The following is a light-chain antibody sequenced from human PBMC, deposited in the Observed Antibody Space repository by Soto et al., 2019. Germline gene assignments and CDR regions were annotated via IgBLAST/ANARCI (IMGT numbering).Light chain of an antibody. J-gene: IGKJ1*01. CDR3: QQYNNWPVT. CDR2: GTF. Sequence: EIVMTQSPATLSVSPGERATLSCRASQSVNLNLAWYQEKPGQAPRLLIQGTFNRATGIPARFSGSGSGTEYTLTISRLQSEDCAVYYCQQYNNWPVTFGQGTKLEIK. CDR1: QSVNLN. V-gene: IGKV3-15*01.